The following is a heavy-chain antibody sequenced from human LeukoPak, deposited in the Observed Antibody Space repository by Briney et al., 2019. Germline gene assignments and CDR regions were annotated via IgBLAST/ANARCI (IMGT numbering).Heavy chain of an antibody. J-gene: IGHJ5*02. CDR2: INPNSGGT. Sequence: GASVKVSCKASGYTFTGYYTHWVRQAPGQGLEWMGRINPNSGGTNYAQKFQGRVTMTRDTSISTAYMELSRLRSDDTAVYYCARVLLSGQGFDPWGQGTLVTVSS. D-gene: IGHD5-12*01. CDR3: ARVLLSGQGFDP. CDR1: GYTFTGYY. V-gene: IGHV1-2*06.